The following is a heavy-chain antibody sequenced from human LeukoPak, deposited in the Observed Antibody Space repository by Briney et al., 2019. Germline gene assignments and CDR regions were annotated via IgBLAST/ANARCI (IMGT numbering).Heavy chain of an antibody. CDR2: ISSSSSNI. CDR1: GFTFSSYA. Sequence: GGSLRLSCAASGFTFSSYAMSWVRQAPGKGLEWVSYISSSSSNIYYADSVKGRFTISRDNAKNSLYLQMNSLRDEDTSVYYCARVRGGGSCFDYWGQGTLVTVSS. D-gene: IGHD2-15*01. V-gene: IGHV3-48*02. J-gene: IGHJ4*02. CDR3: ARVRGGGSCFDY.